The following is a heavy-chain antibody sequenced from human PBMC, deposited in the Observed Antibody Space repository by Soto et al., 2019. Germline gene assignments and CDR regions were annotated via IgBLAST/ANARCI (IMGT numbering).Heavy chain of an antibody. CDR3: AGDLSPAYYYESSAGY. V-gene: IGHV3-33*01. CDR2: IWFDGSNR. Sequence: QVQLVESGGGVVQPGRSLRLSCAASGFTFSSYGMHWVRQAPGKGLEWVAVIWFDGSNRYYADSVKGRFTISRDNSKNTLYLQMNSLRAEDTAVYCCAGDLSPAYYYESSAGYWGQGTLVTVSS. D-gene: IGHD3-22*01. CDR1: GFTFSSYG. J-gene: IGHJ4*02.